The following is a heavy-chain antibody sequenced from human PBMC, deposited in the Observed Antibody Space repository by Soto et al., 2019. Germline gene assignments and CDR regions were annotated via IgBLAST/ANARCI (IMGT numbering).Heavy chain of an antibody. D-gene: IGHD2-2*01. V-gene: IGHV2-5*02. CDR2: IYWDDDK. CDR3: ARYCSSTSCPSYWFAP. Sequence: GSGPTLVNPTQTLTLTCAFSGFSLSTSGVGVGWIRQPPGKALEWLALIYWDDDKRYSPSLKSRLTITKDTSKNQVVLTMTNMDPVDKATYYCARYCSSTSCPSYWFAPWGQGTLVTVSS. CDR1: GFSLSTSGVG. J-gene: IGHJ5*02.